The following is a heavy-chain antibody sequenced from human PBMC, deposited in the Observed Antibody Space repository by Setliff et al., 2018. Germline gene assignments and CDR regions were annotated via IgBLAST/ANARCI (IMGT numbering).Heavy chain of an antibody. J-gene: IGHJ6*03. CDR3: ARESVVVVTTTNYYYYMDV. Sequence: ASVKVSCKASGYTFTTYAMSWMRQAPGQGLEWMGWINTNTGHPSYAQGRVTITTDESTSTGYMELSSLSSEDTAVYYCARESVVVVTTTNYYYYMDVWGEGTTVTVSS. CDR1: GYTFTTYA. CDR2: INTNTGHP. D-gene: IGHD2-21*02. V-gene: IGHV1-18*01.